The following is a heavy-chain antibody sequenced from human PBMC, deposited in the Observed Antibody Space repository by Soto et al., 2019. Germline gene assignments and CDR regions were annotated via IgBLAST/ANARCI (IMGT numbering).Heavy chain of an antibody. Sequence: GGSLRLSCAASGFTFSSYGMHWVRQAPGKGLEWVAVISYDGSNKYYADSVKGRFTISRDNSKNTLYLQMNSLRAEDTAVYYCAKDYDSSGYDTYFDYWGQGTLVTVSS. CDR2: ISYDGSNK. D-gene: IGHD3-22*01. CDR3: AKDYDSSGYDTYFDY. V-gene: IGHV3-30*18. J-gene: IGHJ4*02. CDR1: GFTFSSYG.